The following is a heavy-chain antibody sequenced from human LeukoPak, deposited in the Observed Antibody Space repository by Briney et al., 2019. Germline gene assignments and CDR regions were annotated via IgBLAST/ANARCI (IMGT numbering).Heavy chain of an antibody. CDR1: AFTFSYYG. CDR3: AKDISGGDCPDY. CDR2: ISYDGSDK. J-gene: IGHJ4*02. V-gene: IGHV3-30*18. D-gene: IGHD2-21*02. Sequence: RTGGSLRLSCAASAFTFSYYGMHWVRQAPGKRLEWVAVISYDGSDKYYADSVKGRFTISRDNSKNTLYLQMNSLRAEGTAVYYCAKDISGGDCPDYWGQGTLVTVSS.